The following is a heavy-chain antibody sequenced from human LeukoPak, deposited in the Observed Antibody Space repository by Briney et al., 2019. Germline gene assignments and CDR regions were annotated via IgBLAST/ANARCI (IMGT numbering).Heavy chain of an antibody. Sequence: SETLSLTCTVSGGTISSSSYYWGWIRQPPGKGLEWIGSIYYSGTTYYNPSLKSRVTISVDTSKSQFSLRLTSVTAADTAVYYCAIHVRFLEWLSSYYFAYWGQGTLVTVSS. J-gene: IGHJ4*02. CDR3: AIHVRFLEWLSSYYFAY. V-gene: IGHV4-39*01. CDR2: IYYSGTT. CDR1: GGTISSSSYY. D-gene: IGHD3-3*01.